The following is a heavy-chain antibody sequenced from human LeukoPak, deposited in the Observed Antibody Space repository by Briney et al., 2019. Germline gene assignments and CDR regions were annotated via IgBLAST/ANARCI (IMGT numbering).Heavy chain of an antibody. Sequence: SETLSLTCAVSGVSISSGGYSWRWIRQPPGKGLEWIGYIYHSGSTYYNPSLKSRVTISVDRSKNQFSLKLSSVTAADTAVYYCASSAYYYYDSSGYSFDYWGQGTLVTVSS. CDR1: GVSISSGGYS. D-gene: IGHD3-22*01. CDR3: ASSAYYYYDSSGYSFDY. V-gene: IGHV4-30-2*01. CDR2: IYHSGST. J-gene: IGHJ4*02.